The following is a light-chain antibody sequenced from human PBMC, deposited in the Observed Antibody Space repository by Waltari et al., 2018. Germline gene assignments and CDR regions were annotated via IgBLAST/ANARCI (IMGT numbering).Light chain of an antibody. V-gene: IGKV1-27*01. CDR3: QQDYTTPWT. CDR2: AAS. Sequence: DIQMTQSPSSLSASVGDRVTVTCRASQGINKELNWYQQKPGKAPTLLIYAASSLQTGVSARFSGSGSVTDFTLTISSLQPEDVATYYCQQDYTTPWTFGQVTKVEIK. J-gene: IGKJ1*01. CDR1: QGINKE.